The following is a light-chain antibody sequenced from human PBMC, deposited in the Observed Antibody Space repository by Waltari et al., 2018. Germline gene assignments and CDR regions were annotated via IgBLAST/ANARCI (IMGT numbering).Light chain of an antibody. V-gene: IGLV4-69*01. J-gene: IGLJ2*01. CDR2: IDRDGAH. Sequence: QPALTQSPSASASLGASVKLTCTLRRAHTYYAIAWHHQQPQKGPRFVMKIDRDGAHTRGDGIPARFSGSASGADRFLTISRLQLEDEGDYYCQTWGTGIVFGGGTKLTVL. CDR1: RAHTYYA. CDR3: QTWGTGIV.